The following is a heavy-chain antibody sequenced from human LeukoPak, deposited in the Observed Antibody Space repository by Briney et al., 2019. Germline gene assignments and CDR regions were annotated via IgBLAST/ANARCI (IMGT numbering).Heavy chain of an antibody. CDR1: GYTFTSYY. V-gene: IGHV1-46*01. D-gene: IGHD3-22*01. J-gene: IGHJ4*02. CDR2: INPSGGST. Sequence: GASVKVSCKASGYTFTSYYMHWVRQAPGQGLEWMGIINPSGGSTSYAQNFQGRVTVTRDTSTSTVYMELSSLRSEDTAVYYCARDPPQGYDSSGYYANYYFDYWGQGTLVTVSS. CDR3: ARDPPQGYDSSGYYANYYFDY.